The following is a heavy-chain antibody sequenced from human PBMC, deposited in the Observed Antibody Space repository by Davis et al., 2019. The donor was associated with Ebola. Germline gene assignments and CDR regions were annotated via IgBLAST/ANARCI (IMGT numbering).Heavy chain of an antibody. J-gene: IGHJ6*02. CDR2: ISVSGSGT. V-gene: IGHV3-23*01. CDR3: AKGSLYGSRSITAGVDA. D-gene: IGHD4-17*01. CDR1: GFIFSSYA. Sequence: GESLKISCAASGFIFSSYAMSWVRQAPGKGLEWVSGISVSGSGTYYADSVKGRFTFSRDNSKKTLFRQRNSRRAEDTAVYYCAKGSLYGSRSITAGVDAWGQGTTVTVSS.